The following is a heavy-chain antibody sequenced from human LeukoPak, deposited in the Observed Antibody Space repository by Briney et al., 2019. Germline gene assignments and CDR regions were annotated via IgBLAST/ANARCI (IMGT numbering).Heavy chain of an antibody. CDR1: GGSITSYY. CDR3: ARSYSYGPFDY. CDR2: IYYSGST. J-gene: IGHJ4*02. Sequence: SETLSLTCTVSGGSITSYYWSWLRQPPGKGLEWIGYIYYSGSTNYNPSLKSRVTISVDTSKNQFSLKLSSVTAADTAVYYCARSYSYGPFDYWGQGTLVTVSS. D-gene: IGHD5-18*01. V-gene: IGHV4-59*01.